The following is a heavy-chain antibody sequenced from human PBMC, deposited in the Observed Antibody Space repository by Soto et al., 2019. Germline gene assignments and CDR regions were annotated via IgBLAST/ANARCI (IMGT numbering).Heavy chain of an antibody. CDR3: ARHFPHLHSGSHYFDL. V-gene: IGHV4-59*08. J-gene: IGHJ4*02. CDR2: IYYSGST. D-gene: IGHD3-10*01. Sequence: QVQLQESGPGLVKPSETLSLTCTVSNDSISPYYWSWIRQPPGKGLEWIGFIYYSGSTTYSPSLKSRVPISVATYTNQFSLKLPSVTAADTAIYDCARHFPHLHSGSHYFDLWGQGTLVTVSS. CDR1: NDSISPYY.